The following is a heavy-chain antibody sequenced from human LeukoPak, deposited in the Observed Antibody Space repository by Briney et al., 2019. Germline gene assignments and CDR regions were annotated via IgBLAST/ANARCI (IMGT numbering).Heavy chain of an antibody. CDR2: ISAYNGNT. Sequence: GASVKVSCKASGYTFTSYGISWVRQAPGQGLEWMGWISAYNGNTNYAQKLQGRVTITTDTSTSTAYMELRSLRSDDTAVYYCARETGIAAASYYYYYYMDVWGKGTTVTVSS. D-gene: IGHD6-13*01. V-gene: IGHV1-18*01. CDR1: GYTFTSYG. J-gene: IGHJ6*03. CDR3: ARETGIAAASYYYYYYMDV.